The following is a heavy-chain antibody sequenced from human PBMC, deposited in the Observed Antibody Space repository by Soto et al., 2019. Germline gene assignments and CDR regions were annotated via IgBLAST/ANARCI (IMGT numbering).Heavy chain of an antibody. D-gene: IGHD6-6*01. J-gene: IGHJ6*02. Sequence: PGESLKISCKGSGYSFTSYWIGWVRQMPGKGLEWMGIIYPGDSDTRYSPSFQGQVTISAEKSISTAYLQWSTLKASDTAIYYCARAARPDTPTVEDVWGQGTTVTVLL. CDR2: IYPGDSDT. CDR3: ARAARPDTPTVEDV. CDR1: GYSFTSYW. V-gene: IGHV5-51*01.